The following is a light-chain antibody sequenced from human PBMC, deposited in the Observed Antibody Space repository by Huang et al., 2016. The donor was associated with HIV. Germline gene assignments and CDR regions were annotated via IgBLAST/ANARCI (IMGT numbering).Light chain of an antibody. Sequence: ELVLTQSPATLSLSPGERATLSCRASQSVSSYLAWYQQKPGQAPRLLLYAASNRASGIPARFSGSGSGTDFTLTISSLEPEDFAVYYCQQRSNWPPITFGQGTRLEIK. CDR2: AAS. V-gene: IGKV3-11*01. J-gene: IGKJ5*01. CDR1: QSVSSY. CDR3: QQRSNWPPIT.